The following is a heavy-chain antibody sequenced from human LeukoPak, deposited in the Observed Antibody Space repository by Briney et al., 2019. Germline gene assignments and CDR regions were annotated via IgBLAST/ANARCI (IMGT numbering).Heavy chain of an antibody. J-gene: IGHJ5*02. V-gene: IGHV1-8*03. CDR1: GYTFTSYD. Sequence: ASVKVSCKASGYTFTSYDINWVRQATGQGLEWMGWMNPNSGNTGYAQKFQGRVTITRNTSISTAYMELSSLRSEDTAVYYCARVGRGSDFWSGYYEGPNWFDPWGQGTLVTVSS. CDR3: ARVGRGSDFWSGYYEGPNWFDP. D-gene: IGHD3-3*01. CDR2: MNPNSGNT.